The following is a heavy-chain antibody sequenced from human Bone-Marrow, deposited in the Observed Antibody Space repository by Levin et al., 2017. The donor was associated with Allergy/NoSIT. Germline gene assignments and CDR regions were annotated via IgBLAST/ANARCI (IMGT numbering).Heavy chain of an antibody. J-gene: IGHJ5*02. CDR1: GFPFSSHT. V-gene: IGHV3-48*01. Sequence: ETLSLTCAASGFPFSSHTMNWVRQAPGKGLEWISYITTNSSTVHYAGSVKGRFTISRDNAKNSLYLQMNSLRVDDTAIYYCARGQLCSSTSCFTDWFDPWGQGTLVTVSS. CDR2: ITTNSSTV. CDR3: ARGQLCSSTSCFTDWFDP. D-gene: IGHD2-2*02.